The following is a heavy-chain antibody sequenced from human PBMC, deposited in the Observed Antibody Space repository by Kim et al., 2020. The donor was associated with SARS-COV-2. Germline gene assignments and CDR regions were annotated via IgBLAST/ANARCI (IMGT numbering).Heavy chain of an antibody. CDR3: ARDLIVVVTANSMDV. CDR2: ISYDGSNK. J-gene: IGHJ6*02. V-gene: IGHV3-30*04. D-gene: IGHD2-21*02. Sequence: GGSLRLFCAASGFTFSSYAMHWVRQAPGKGLEWVAVISYDGSNKYYADSVKGRFTISRDNSKNTLYLQMNSLRAEDTAVYYCARDLIVVVTANSMDVWGQGTTVTVSS. CDR1: GFTFSSYA.